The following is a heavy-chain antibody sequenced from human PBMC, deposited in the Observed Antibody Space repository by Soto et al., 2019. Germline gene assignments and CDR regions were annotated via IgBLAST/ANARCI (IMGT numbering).Heavy chain of an antibody. CDR2: IYHSGST. D-gene: IGHD6-19*01. V-gene: IGHV4-30-2*01. J-gene: IGHJ5*02. CDR3: ARGVGIDSSGWYGNWFDP. CDR1: GGSISSGGYS. Sequence: TLSLTCAVSGGSISSGGYSWSWIRQPPGKGLEWIGYIYHSGSTYYNPSLKSRVTISVDRSKNQFSLKLSPVTAADTAVYYCARGVGIDSSGWYGNWFDPWGEGSMVTVCS.